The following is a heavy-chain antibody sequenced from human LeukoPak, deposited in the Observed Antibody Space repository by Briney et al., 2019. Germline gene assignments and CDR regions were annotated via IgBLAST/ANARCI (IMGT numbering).Heavy chain of an antibody. V-gene: IGHV3-64*01. D-gene: IGHD3-16*02. CDR2: ISSNGGST. CDR3: ARGYYDYVWGSYRPEPYYYYGMDV. J-gene: IGHJ6*02. CDR1: GFTFSSYA. Sequence: PGGSLRLSCAASGFTFSSYAMHWVRQAPGKGLEYVSAISSNGGSTYYANSVKGRFTISRDNSKNTLYLQMGSLRAEDMAVYYCARGYYDYVWGSYRPEPYYYYGMDVWGQGTTVTVSS.